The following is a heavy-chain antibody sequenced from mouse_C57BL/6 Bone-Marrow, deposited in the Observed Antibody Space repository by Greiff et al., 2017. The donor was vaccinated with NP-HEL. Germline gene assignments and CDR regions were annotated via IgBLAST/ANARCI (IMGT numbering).Heavy chain of an antibody. V-gene: IGHV1-81*01. J-gene: IGHJ3*01. CDR2: IYPRSGNT. CDR1: GYTFTSYG. CDR3: ARCYYGSSFAY. Sequence: VQLQQSGAELARPGASVKLSCKASGYTFTSYGISWVKQRTGQGLEWIGEIYPRSGNTYYNEKFKGKATLTADKSSSTAYMELRSLTSEDSAVYFCARCYYGSSFAYWGQGTLVTVSA. D-gene: IGHD1-1*01.